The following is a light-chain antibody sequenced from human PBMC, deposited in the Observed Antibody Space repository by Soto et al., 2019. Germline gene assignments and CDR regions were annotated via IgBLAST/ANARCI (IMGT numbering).Light chain of an antibody. CDR1: STDVGAYNF. CDR2: EVT. CDR3: GSHAGNSNLV. Sequence: QSALTQPPSASGSPGQSVTISCTGTSTDVGAYNFVSWYQQHPGKAPKLVIYEVTKRPSGVPDRFSGSKSANTASLTVSGLQAEDEADYYCGSHAGNSNLVFGGGTQLTVL. V-gene: IGLV2-8*01. J-gene: IGLJ3*02.